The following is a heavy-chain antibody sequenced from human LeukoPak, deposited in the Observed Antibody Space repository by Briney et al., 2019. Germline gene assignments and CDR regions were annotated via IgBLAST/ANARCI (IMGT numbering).Heavy chain of an antibody. D-gene: IGHD2-21*02. V-gene: IGHV1-18*01. CDR1: GYTFTSYG. CDR2: ISAYNGNT. CDR3: ARSLVVTAIGDSGLDY. J-gene: IGHJ4*02. Sequence: ASVKVSCKASGYTFTSYGISWVRQAPGQGLEWMGWISAYNGNTNYAQKLQGRVTMTTDTSTSTAYMELRSLRSDDTAVYYCARSLVVTAIGDSGLDYWGQGTLVTVSS.